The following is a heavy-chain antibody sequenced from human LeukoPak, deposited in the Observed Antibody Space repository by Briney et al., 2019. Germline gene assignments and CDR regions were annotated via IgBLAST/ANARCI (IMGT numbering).Heavy chain of an antibody. V-gene: IGHV4-34*01. CDR2: INHSGST. CDR3: ASLGAYYFDY. J-gene: IGHJ4*02. CDR1: GGSFSGYY. D-gene: IGHD3-10*01. Sequence: SETLSLTCAVYGGSFSGYYWSWIRQPPGEGLEWIGEINHSGSTNYIPSLKSRVTISVDTSKNQFSLKLSSVTAADTAVYYCASLGAYYFDYWGQGTLVTVSS.